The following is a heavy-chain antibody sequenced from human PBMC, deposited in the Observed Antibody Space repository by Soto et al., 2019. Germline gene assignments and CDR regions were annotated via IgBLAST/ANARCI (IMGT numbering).Heavy chain of an antibody. CDR3: AKENDD. CDR2: ISGSTGST. J-gene: IGHJ4*02. V-gene: IGHV3-23*01. Sequence: EVQLLESGGGLVQPGGSLRLSCAASGFTFSSYDMSWVRQATGKGLEWVSTISGSTGSTYYADSVTGRFTTSRASSKSTLYLRMESMRAEDTAVDYRAKENDDWGQETLVSVSS. CDR1: GFTFSSYD.